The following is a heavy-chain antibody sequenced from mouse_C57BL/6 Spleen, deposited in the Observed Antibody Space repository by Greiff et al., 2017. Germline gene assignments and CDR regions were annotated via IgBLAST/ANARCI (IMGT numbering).Heavy chain of an antibody. CDR3: ASSPRGYYGSYWYFDV. CDR2: IWTGGGT. D-gene: IGHD1-1*01. Sequence: VQLQQSGPGLVAPSQSLSITCTVSGFSLTSYAISWVRQPPGKGLEWLGVIWTGGGTNYNSALKSRLSISKDNSKSQVFLKMNSLQTDDTARYYCASSPRGYYGSYWYFDVWGTGTTVTVSS. CDR1: GFSLTSYA. J-gene: IGHJ1*03. V-gene: IGHV2-9-1*01.